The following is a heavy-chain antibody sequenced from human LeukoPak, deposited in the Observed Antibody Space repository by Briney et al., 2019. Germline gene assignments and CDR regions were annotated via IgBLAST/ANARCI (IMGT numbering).Heavy chain of an antibody. D-gene: IGHD3-3*01. J-gene: IGHJ6*03. CDR2: IYYSGST. V-gene: IGHV4-59*01. CDR1: GGSISSYY. Sequence: SETLSLTCTVSGGSISSYYWSWIRQPPGKGLEWIGYIYYSGSTNYNPSLKSRVTISVDTSKNQFSLKLSSVTAADTAVYYCAREIVLADFWSGYYTTSYYMDVWGKGTAVTVSS. CDR3: AREIVLADFWSGYYTTSYYMDV.